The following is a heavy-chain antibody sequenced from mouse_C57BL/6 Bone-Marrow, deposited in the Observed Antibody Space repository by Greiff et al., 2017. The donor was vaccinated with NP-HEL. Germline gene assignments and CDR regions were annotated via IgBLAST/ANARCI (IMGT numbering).Heavy chain of an antibody. V-gene: IGHV1-59*01. CDR2: IEPSDSYT. CDR1: GYTFTSYW. Sequence: QVQLQQPGAELVRPGTSVKLSCKASGYTFTSYWMHWVKQRPGQGLEWIGVIEPSDSYTNYNQKFKGKATLTVDTYSSTAYMQLSSLTSEDSSVYYCARIAYWGQGTLVTVSA. CDR3: ARIAY. J-gene: IGHJ3*01.